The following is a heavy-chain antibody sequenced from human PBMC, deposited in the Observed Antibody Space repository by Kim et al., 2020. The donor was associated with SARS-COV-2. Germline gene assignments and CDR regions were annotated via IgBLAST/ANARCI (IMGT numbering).Heavy chain of an antibody. J-gene: IGHJ6*02. CDR2: ISSNGLTT. Sequence: GGSLRLSCSGSGFTFSSYAMHWVRQAPGKGPEYVSAISSNGLTTYYADSVRVRFTISRDNSKNTLYLQMSSLRPEDTAVYYCVKGHSGSNDRHYGMDVWGQGTTVTVSS. CDR1: GFTFSSYA. V-gene: IGHV3-64D*09. CDR3: VKGHSGSNDRHYGMDV. D-gene: IGHD1-26*01.